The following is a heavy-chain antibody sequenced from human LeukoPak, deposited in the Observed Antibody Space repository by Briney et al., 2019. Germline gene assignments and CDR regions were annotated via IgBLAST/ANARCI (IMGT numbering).Heavy chain of an antibody. J-gene: IGHJ6*02. CDR1: GLTFSGYD. V-gene: IGHV3-13*04. D-gene: IGHD6-19*01. Sequence: GGSLRLSCAASGLTFSGYDMFWVRQATGKGLEWVSGIGTTGDTYYAGSVKGRFTISRENARNSLYLQMNSLKAGDTAVYYCARSTIAVAYGMDVWGQRTTVTVSS. CDR2: IGTTGDT. CDR3: ARSTIAVAYGMDV.